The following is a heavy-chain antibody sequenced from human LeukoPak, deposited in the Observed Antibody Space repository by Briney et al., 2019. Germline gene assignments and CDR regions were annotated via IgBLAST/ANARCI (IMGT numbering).Heavy chain of an antibody. D-gene: IGHD5-12*01. Sequence: ASVKVSCTASGYTFTSYDINWVRQATGQGLEWMGWMNPNSGNTGYAQKFQGRVTMTRNTSISTAYMELSSLRSEDTAVYYCARRLLEGGYLFSIGGWDYYYGMDVWGQGTTVTVSS. CDR1: GYTFTSYD. CDR3: ARRLLEGGYLFSIGGWDYYYGMDV. V-gene: IGHV1-8*01. CDR2: MNPNSGNT. J-gene: IGHJ6*02.